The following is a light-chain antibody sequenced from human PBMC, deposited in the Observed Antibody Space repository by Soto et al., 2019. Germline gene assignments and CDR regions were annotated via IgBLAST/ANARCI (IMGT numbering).Light chain of an antibody. J-gene: IGKJ4*01. CDR2: GAS. CDR3: PPYFSWPLTRT. V-gene: IGKV3-15*01. Sequence: EIVLTQSPATLSVSAGGTVTLSCRASQSIRTNVAWYQQIPGQAPRLLVYGASTRAAGVPARFSGSGSGIAFTLTISSLQSEDSAFYYCPPYFSWPLTRTFGPGNQVQIK. CDR1: QSIRTN.